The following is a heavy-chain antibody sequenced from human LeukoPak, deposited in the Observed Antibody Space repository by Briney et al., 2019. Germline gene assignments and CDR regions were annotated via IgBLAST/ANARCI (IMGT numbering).Heavy chain of an antibody. V-gene: IGHV3-7*04. CDR1: GFTFSSYW. CDR2: IKQDGSEK. CDR3: ARARTEDIVVVRGFDP. Sequence: GRSLRLSCAASGFTFSSYWMSWVRQAPGKGLEWVANIKQDGSEKYYVDSVKGRFTISRDNAKNSLYLQMNSLRAEDTAVYYCARARTEDIVVVRGFDPWGQGTLVTVSS. J-gene: IGHJ5*02. D-gene: IGHD2-2*01.